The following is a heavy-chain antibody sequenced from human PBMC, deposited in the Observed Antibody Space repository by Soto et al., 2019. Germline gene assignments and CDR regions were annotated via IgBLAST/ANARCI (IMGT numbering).Heavy chain of an antibody. V-gene: IGHV1-3*01. CDR2: INAGNGNT. CDR1: GYTFTSYA. J-gene: IGHJ4*02. D-gene: IGHD3-3*01. Sequence: KLFWASVKVSWKASGYTFTSYAMHWVRQAPGQRLEWMGWINAGNGNTKYSQKFQGRVTITRDTSASTAYMELSSLRSEDTAVYYCARTIITIFGVVPGYYFDYWGQGTMVTVSS. CDR3: ARTIITIFGVVPGYYFDY.